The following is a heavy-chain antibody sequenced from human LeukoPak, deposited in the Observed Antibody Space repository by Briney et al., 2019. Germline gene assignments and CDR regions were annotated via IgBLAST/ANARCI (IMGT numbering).Heavy chain of an antibody. V-gene: IGHV3-21*04. CDR1: GFTFSSYS. CDR3: ANGGSGLDYFDY. CDR2: ISSSSSYI. J-gene: IGHJ4*02. D-gene: IGHD3-10*01. Sequence: GGSLRLSCAASGFTFSSYSMNWVRQAPGKGLEWVSSISSSSSYIYYADSVKGRFTISRDNSKNTLYLQMNSLRVEDTAEYYCANGGSGLDYFDYWGQGTLVTVTS.